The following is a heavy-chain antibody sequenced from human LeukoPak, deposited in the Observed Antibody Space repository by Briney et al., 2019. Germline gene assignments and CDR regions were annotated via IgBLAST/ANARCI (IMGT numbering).Heavy chain of an antibody. V-gene: IGHV1-2*02. CDR1: GYTFTGYY. CDR2: INPNSGGT. D-gene: IGHD3-10*01. Sequence: ASVKVSCKASGYTFTGYYMHWVRQAPGQGLEWMGWINPNSGGTNYAQKFQGRVTMTRDTSISTAYMELSRLRSDDTAVYYCARERGWFGFPLGGAFDIWGQGTMVTVSS. J-gene: IGHJ3*02. CDR3: ARERGWFGFPLGGAFDI.